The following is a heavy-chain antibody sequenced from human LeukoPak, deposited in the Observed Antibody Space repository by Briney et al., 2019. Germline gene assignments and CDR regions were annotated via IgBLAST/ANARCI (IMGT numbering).Heavy chain of an antibody. J-gene: IGHJ4*02. CDR2: IYYSGCT. V-gene: IGHV4-30-4*08. CDR3: ASEDSSSSYFDY. CDR1: GGSISSGDYY. D-gene: IGHD6-6*01. Sequence: NPSETLSLTCTVSGGSISSGDYYWSWIRQPPGKGLEWIGYIYYSGCTYYNPSLKSRVTISVDTSKNQFSLKLSSVTAADTAVYYCASEDSSSSYFDYWGQGTLVTVSS.